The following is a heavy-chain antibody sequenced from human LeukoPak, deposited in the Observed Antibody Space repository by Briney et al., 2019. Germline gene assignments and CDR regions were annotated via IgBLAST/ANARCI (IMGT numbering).Heavy chain of an antibody. CDR3: ARETSFSYFDY. J-gene: IGHJ4*02. V-gene: IGHV3-53*05. D-gene: IGHD1-1*01. Sequence: GGSLRLSCAASGFAVSSNYMTWVRKAPGRGLEWVSVIYSGGNTYYADSVKGRFSISRDNSKNTLYLQMNSLRAEDTSVYYCARETSFSYFDYWGQGTLVTVSS. CDR2: IYSGGNT. CDR1: GFAVSSNY.